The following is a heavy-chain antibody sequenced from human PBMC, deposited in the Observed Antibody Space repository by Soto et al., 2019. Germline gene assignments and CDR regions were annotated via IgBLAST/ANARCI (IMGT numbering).Heavy chain of an antibody. D-gene: IGHD1-26*01. Sequence: QVQLVQSGAEVKKPGASVKVSCKASGYTFTNYGISWVRQAPGQGLEWMGWISANNGNTNYEQKLQGRVTMTTDTPTRTAYMERRGLRSADTAVYSCARDRGSSALDYWGKGPLVPSPQ. J-gene: IGHJ4*02. CDR1: GYTFTNYG. V-gene: IGHV1-18*01. CDR2: ISANNGNT. CDR3: ARDRGSSALDY.